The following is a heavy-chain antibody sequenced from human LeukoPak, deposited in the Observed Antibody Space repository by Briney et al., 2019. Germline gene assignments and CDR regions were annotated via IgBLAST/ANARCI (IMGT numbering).Heavy chain of an antibody. J-gene: IGHJ4*02. V-gene: IGHV4-59*01. CDR3: ARGGGYQLLYY. Sequence: SETXSLTXXXXXXXXSTYYWSWIRXPPGKGLEWVGYIYYNGSTNYNPSLKSRVTISVDTSKNQFSLKLSSVTAADTAVYYCARGGGYQLLYYWGQGTLVTVSS. CDR2: IYYNGST. D-gene: IGHD2-2*01. CDR1: XXXXSTYY.